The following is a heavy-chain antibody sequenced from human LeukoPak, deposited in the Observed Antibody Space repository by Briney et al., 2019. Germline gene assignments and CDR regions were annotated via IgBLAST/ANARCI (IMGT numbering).Heavy chain of an antibody. Sequence: PGGSLRLSCAASGFTFSDYYMSWVRQAPGKGLEWVSVIYSGGSTYYADSVKGRFTISRDNSKNTLYLQMNSLRAEDTAVYYCARDSYDFWSGYYYYYYGMDVWGQGTTVTVSS. V-gene: IGHV3-66*01. J-gene: IGHJ6*02. D-gene: IGHD3-3*01. CDR2: IYSGGST. CDR3: ARDSYDFWSGYYYYYYGMDV. CDR1: GFTFSDYY.